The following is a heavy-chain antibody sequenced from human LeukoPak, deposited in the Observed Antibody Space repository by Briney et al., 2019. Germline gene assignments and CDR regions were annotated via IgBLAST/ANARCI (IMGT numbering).Heavy chain of an antibody. V-gene: IGHV3-33*01. CDR1: GFTFSSYG. CDR2: IWYDGSNK. Sequence: GGSLRLSCAASGFTFSSYGMHWVRQAPGKGLEGVAVIWYDGSNKYYADSVKGRFTISRDNSKNTLYLQMNSLRAEDTAVYYCARGSYSSSWYGLLGENWFDPWGQGTLVTVSS. CDR3: ARGSYSSSWYGLLGENWFDP. D-gene: IGHD6-13*01. J-gene: IGHJ5*02.